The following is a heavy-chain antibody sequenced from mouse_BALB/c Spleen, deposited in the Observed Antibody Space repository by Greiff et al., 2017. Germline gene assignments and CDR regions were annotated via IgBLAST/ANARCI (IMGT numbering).Heavy chain of an antibody. Sequence: VQLKQSGPELVKPGASVKISCKASGYTFTDYNMHWVKQSHGKSLEWIGYIYPYNGGTGYNQKFKSKATLTVDNSSSTAYMELRSLTSEDSAVYYCARSGPLRRSAWFAYWGQGTLVTVSA. CDR2: IYPYNGGT. CDR1: GYTFTDYN. D-gene: IGHD1-1*01. CDR3: ARSGPLRRSAWFAY. J-gene: IGHJ3*01. V-gene: IGHV1S29*02.